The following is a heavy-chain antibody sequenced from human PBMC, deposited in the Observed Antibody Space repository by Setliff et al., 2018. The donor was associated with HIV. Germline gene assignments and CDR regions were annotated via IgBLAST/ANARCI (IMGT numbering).Heavy chain of an antibody. Sequence: PGGSLRLSCAASGFTFRNYKFNWVRQAPGRGLEWVSSISIGSGGAIDYADSVQGRFTISRDNSKNSLYLQMNGLRVEDTGVYYCARDNLYYNLYDGSPVYGMDVWGQGRLVTVSS. CDR2: ISIGSGGAI. CDR1: GFTFRNYK. V-gene: IGHV3-21*01. D-gene: IGHD3-3*01. CDR3: ARDNLYYNLYDGSPVYGMDV. J-gene: IGHJ6*02.